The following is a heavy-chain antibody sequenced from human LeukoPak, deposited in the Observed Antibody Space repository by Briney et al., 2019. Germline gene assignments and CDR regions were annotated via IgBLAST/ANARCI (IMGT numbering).Heavy chain of an antibody. CDR1: GFTFSSYG. V-gene: IGHV3-30*18. CDR2: ISYDGSNK. CDR3: AKDLAGVVLWFGEPTPFDY. J-gene: IGHJ4*02. D-gene: IGHD3-10*01. Sequence: GGSLRLSCAASGFTFSSYGMHWVRQAPGKGLEWVAVISYDGSNKYYADSVKGRFTISRDNSKNTLYLQMNSLRAEDTAVYYCAKDLAGVVLWFGEPTPFDYWGQGTLVTVSS.